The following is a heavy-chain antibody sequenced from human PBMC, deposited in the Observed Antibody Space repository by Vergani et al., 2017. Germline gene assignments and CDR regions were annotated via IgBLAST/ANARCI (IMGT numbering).Heavy chain of an antibody. V-gene: IGHV3-74*01. CDR2: IKSDGSIN. J-gene: IGHJ4*02. Sequence: EVQLVESGGGWVQPGGSLRLSCAASGFIFSTCWMHWVRQAPGKGPVLVSRIKSDGSINNSADFVRGRFTISRDNARNTLFLQLIDLRAEDAVVYYCAKQESDGWHVDYWGQGTLVTVSS. CDR3: AKQESDGWHVDY. CDR1: GFIFSTCW. D-gene: IGHD5-24*01.